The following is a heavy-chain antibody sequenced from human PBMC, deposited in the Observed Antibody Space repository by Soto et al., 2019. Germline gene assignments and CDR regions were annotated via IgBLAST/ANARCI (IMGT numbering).Heavy chain of an antibody. D-gene: IGHD2-2*01. Sequence: ASVKVSCKASGYTFTSYYMHWVRQAPGQGLEWMGIINPSGGSTSYAQKFQGRVTMTRDTSTSTAYMELRSLRSDDTAVYYCARDYRDCSSTSCYWALYYYYYGMDVWGQGTTVTVSS. J-gene: IGHJ6*02. V-gene: IGHV1-46*01. CDR3: ARDYRDCSSTSCYWALYYYYYGMDV. CDR2: INPSGGST. CDR1: GYTFTSYY.